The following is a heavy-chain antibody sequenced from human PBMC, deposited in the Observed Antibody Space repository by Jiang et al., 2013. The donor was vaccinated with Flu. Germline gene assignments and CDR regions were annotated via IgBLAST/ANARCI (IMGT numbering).Heavy chain of an antibody. CDR2: ISYDGSNK. V-gene: IGHV3-33*05. Sequence: LVESGGGVVQPGRSLRLSCAASGFTFSSYGMHWVRQAPGKGLEWVAVISYDGSNKYYADSVKGRFTISRDNSKNTLYLQMNSLRAEDTAVYYCARELRSSYYYYGMDVWGQGTTVTVSS. CDR3: ARELRSSYYYYGMDV. J-gene: IGHJ6*02. D-gene: IGHD1-26*01. CDR1: GFTFSSYG.